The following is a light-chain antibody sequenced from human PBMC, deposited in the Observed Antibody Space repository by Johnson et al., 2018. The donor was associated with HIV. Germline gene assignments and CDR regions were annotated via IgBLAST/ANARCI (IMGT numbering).Light chain of an antibody. V-gene: IGLV1-51*01. CDR2: DNN. Sequence: QSVLTQPPSVSAAPGQKVTISCSGSSSNIGNNYVSWYQQLPGTAPKLLIYDNNKRPSGIPDRFSGSKSGTSATLGITGLQTGDEADYYCGTWDSSLSALYGFGAGTPVTVL. J-gene: IGLJ1*01. CDR1: SSNIGNNY. CDR3: GTWDSSLSALYG.